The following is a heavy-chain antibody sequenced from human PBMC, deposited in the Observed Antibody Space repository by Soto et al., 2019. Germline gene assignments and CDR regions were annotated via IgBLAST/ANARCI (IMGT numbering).Heavy chain of an antibody. D-gene: IGHD1-1*01. J-gene: IGHJ6*02. CDR1: GFTVSSNY. Sequence: GGSLRLSCAVSGFTVSSNYMSWVRQAPGKGLEWVSVIYSGGSTNYADSVKGRFTISRDNSKNTLYLQMNSLRAEDTAMYYCARETGGRYYYGMDVWGQGTTVTVSS. V-gene: IGHV3-53*01. CDR2: IYSGGST. CDR3: ARETGGRYYYGMDV.